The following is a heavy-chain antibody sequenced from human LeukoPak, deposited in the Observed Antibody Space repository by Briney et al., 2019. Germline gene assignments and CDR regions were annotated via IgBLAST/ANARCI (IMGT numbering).Heavy chain of an antibody. D-gene: IGHD3-22*01. V-gene: IGHV1-8*01. CDR3: AREASTNYYDSSGSAAFDI. CDR2: MNPNSGDT. CDR1: GYTFSNYD. Sequence: ASVKVSCKASGYTFSNYDINWVRQATGQGLEWMGWMNPNSGDTGYAQKFQGRVTMTRNTSISTAYMELSSLRSEDTAVYYCAREASTNYYDSSGSAAFDIWGQGTMVTVSS. J-gene: IGHJ3*02.